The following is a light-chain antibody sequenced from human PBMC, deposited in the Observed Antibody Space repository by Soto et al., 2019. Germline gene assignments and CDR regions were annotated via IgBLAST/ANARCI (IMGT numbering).Light chain of an antibody. J-gene: IGKJ5*01. Sequence: DIQMTQSPSSLSASVGDRATITCRASQSISSYLNWYQHKPGKAPNLLIYAATTLQSGVPSRFSGSGSGTDFTLTISSLQPEDFATYYCQQAASFPITFGQGTRLEIK. CDR3: QQAASFPIT. CDR1: QSISSY. CDR2: AAT. V-gene: IGKV1-39*01.